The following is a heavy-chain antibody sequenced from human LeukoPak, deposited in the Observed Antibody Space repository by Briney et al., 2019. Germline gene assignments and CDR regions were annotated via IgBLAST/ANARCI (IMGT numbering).Heavy chain of an antibody. V-gene: IGHV4-61*10. D-gene: IGHD7-27*01. Sequence: SQTLSLTCTVSGGSITSGSNYWSWIRQPAGKGLEWIGYIYYSGSTNYNPSLKSRVTISVDTSKNQFSLKLSSVTAADTAVYYCATGRNWGLLGYWGQGTLVTVSS. CDR2: IYYSGST. CDR3: ATGRNWGLLGY. J-gene: IGHJ4*02. CDR1: GGSITSGSNY.